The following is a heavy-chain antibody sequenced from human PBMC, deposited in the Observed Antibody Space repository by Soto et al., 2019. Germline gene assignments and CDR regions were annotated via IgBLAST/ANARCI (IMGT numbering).Heavy chain of an antibody. Sequence: GAPMEVSLKASGGPLNSYSISWVRQAPGQRPEWVGGIIPIFGTANYAQKFQGRVTITADESTSTAYMELSSLRSEDTAVYYCARCPGITMVRGVPPYYYYYGMDVWGQGTTVTVSS. J-gene: IGHJ6*02. V-gene: IGHV1-69*01. CDR3: ARCPGITMVRGVPPYYYYYGMDV. CDR1: GGPLNSYS. CDR2: IIPIFGTA. D-gene: IGHD3-10*01.